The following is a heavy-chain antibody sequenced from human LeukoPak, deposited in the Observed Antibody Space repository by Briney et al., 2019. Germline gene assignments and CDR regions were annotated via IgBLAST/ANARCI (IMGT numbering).Heavy chain of an antibody. J-gene: IGHJ6*02. Sequence: SGGSLRLSCAASGFTFTSYAMSWVRQAPGKGLEWVSFIGGSGSVTSYAASVKGRFTISRDKFKNTLSLLLSSLRADDTAVYYCARFSSTSDNYYYYGMDVWGQGTTVTVSS. CDR2: IGGSGSVT. CDR3: ARFSSTSDNYYYYGMDV. V-gene: IGHV3-23*01. D-gene: IGHD2-2*01. CDR1: GFTFTSYA.